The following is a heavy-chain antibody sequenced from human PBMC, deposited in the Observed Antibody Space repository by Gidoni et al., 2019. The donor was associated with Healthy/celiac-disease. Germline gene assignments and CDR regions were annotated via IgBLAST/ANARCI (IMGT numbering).Heavy chain of an antibody. Sequence: EVQLVESGGGLVQPGGSLRLSCAASGFSFGSYEMNWVRQAPGKGLEGGSYISSSGSTIYYADSVKGRFTISRDNAKNSLYLQMNSLRAEDTAVYYCARDHDYWSGYVTIFDYWGQGTLVTVSS. CDR2: ISSSGSTI. J-gene: IGHJ4*02. V-gene: IGHV3-48*03. CDR1: GFSFGSYE. CDR3: ARDHDYWSGYVTIFDY. D-gene: IGHD3-3*01.